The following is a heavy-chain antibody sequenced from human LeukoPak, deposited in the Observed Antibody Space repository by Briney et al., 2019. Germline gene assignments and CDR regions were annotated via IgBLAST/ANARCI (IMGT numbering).Heavy chain of an antibody. CDR2: IHTSGGS. CDR3: ARLGSYHDF. CDR1: GASISHYY. Sequence: SETLSLTCTVSGASISHYYWSWIRQTPEKGPEWMGHIHTSGGSSPYPSLKSRLTMSIETSRNQFSLKLTSVTAADTAVYFCARLGSYHDFWGQGALVTVSS. D-gene: IGHD1-26*01. J-gene: IGHJ4*02. V-gene: IGHV4-4*09.